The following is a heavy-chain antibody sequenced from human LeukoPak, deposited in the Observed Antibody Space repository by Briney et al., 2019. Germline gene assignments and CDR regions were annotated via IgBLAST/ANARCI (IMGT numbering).Heavy chain of an antibody. V-gene: IGHV3-23*01. Sequence: GGSLRLSCAASGFTFSNSAMSWVRQAPGKGLEWVSTLSGSGITTYYADSVKGRFTISRDNSKNTLYLQMNSLRAEDTAVYYCTKGIYSSGWSYFDYWGHGTLVTVSS. CDR3: TKGIYSSGWSYFDY. CDR1: GFTFSNSA. CDR2: LSGSGITT. J-gene: IGHJ4*01. D-gene: IGHD6-19*01.